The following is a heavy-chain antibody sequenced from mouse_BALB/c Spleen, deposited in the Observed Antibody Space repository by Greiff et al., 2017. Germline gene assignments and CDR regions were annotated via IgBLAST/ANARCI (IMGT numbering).Heavy chain of an antibody. CDR3: ARLTTATFDY. Sequence: DVKLVESGGGLVKPGGSLKLSCAASGFAFSSYDMSWVRQTPEKRLEWVAYISSGGGSTYYPDTVKGRFTISRDNAKNTLYLQMSSLKSEDTAMYYCARLTTATFDYWGQGTTLTVSS. D-gene: IGHD1-2*01. CDR1: GFAFSSYD. V-gene: IGHV5-12-1*01. CDR2: ISSGGGST. J-gene: IGHJ2*01.